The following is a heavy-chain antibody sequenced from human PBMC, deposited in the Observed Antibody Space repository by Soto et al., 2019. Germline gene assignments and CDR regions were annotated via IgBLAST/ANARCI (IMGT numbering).Heavy chain of an antibody. J-gene: IGHJ5*02. Sequence: PSETLSLTCTVSGDSISSGTYYWSWVHQHPGKGLEWIGYIFYSGSTYSNPSLQSPVTISVDTSNNQFSLNLNSVTAADTAVYYCARVTSNSSGGWFDPWGQGTLVTVSS. D-gene: IGHD6-6*01. CDR1: GDSISSGTYY. CDR3: ARVTSNSSGGWFDP. V-gene: IGHV4-31*01. CDR2: IFYSGST.